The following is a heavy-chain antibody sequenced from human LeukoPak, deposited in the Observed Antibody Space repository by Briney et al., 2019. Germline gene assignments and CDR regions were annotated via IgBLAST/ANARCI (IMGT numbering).Heavy chain of an antibody. J-gene: IGHJ4*02. D-gene: IGHD3-9*01. CDR2: INPNSGGT. V-gene: IGHV1-2*02. CDR3: ARGGYFDCDTYFDY. CDR1: GYTFTGYY. Sequence: GASVKVSCKASGYTFTGYYMHWVRQAPGQGLEWMGWINPNSGGTNYAQRFQGRVTMTRDTSISTAYMELSRLRSDDTAVYYCARGGYFDCDTYFDYWGQGILVTVSS.